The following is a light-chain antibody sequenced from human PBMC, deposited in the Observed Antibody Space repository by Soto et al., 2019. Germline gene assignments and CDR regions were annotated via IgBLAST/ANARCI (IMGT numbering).Light chain of an antibody. Sequence: NFMLTQPHSVSESPGKTVTISCTRSSGSIASNYVQWYQQRPGSAPTTVIYEDNQRPSGVPDRFSGSIDSSSNSASLAISGLQTEDEADYYCQSYDNTNVVFGGGTQLTVL. V-gene: IGLV6-57*04. J-gene: IGLJ2*01. CDR3: QSYDNTNVV. CDR1: SGSIASNY. CDR2: EDN.